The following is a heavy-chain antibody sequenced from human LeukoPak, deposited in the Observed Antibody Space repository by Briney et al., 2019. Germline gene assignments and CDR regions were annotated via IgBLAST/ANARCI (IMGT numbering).Heavy chain of an antibody. J-gene: IGHJ3*02. CDR2: ISYDGSNK. D-gene: IGHD5-24*01. CDR1: GFTFSNYG. Sequence: GGSLRLSCAASGFTFSNYGMHWVRQAPGKGLDWVALISYDGSNKYYADSVKGRFTISRDNSKNTLFLQMNSLRAEDTAVYYCAKVRNGYSHYAFDIWGQGTMVTVSS. CDR3: AKVRNGYSHYAFDI. V-gene: IGHV3-30*18.